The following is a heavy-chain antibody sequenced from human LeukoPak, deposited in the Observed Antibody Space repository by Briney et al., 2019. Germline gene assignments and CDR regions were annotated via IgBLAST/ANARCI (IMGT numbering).Heavy chain of an antibody. CDR3: AREGASGWYPY. Sequence: PGGSLRLSCAASGFTFSSYWMSWVRQAPGKGLDWMAVISKDGTEKHNADSVKGRFSISRDNSRNTLFLQLNGLRPEDTAIYYCAREGASGWYPYWGQGTLVTVSS. CDR1: GFTFSSYW. CDR2: ISKDGTEK. D-gene: IGHD6-19*01. V-gene: IGHV3-30*17. J-gene: IGHJ4*02.